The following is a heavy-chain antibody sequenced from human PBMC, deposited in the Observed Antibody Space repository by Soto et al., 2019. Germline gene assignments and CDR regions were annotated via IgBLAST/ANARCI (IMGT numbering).Heavy chain of an antibody. V-gene: IGHV4-59*01. Sequence: SETLSLSCTVSGASISQYYWSWIRQPPGKGLEWIGYIYFSGSTNYNPSLKSRVTMSVEMSKNQLSLKLSSVTAADTAVYYCAKWSGSYYTVNYWGQGTLVTVSS. CDR2: IYFSGST. CDR3: AKWSGSYYTVNY. D-gene: IGHD1-26*01. J-gene: IGHJ4*02. CDR1: GASISQYY.